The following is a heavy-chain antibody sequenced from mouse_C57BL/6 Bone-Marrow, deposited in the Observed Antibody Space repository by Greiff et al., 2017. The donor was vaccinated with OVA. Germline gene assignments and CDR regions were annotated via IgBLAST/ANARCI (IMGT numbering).Heavy chain of an antibody. CDR2: IDPSDSYT. D-gene: IGHD1-1*01. J-gene: IGHJ1*03. V-gene: IGHV1-69*01. CDR3: ARRGGSSFWYFDV. CDR1: GYTFTSYW. Sequence: VQLQQPGAELVMPGASVKLSCKASGYTFTSYWMHWVKQRPGQGLEWIGEIDPSDSYTNYNQKFKGKSTLTVDKSSSTAYMQLSSLTSEDSAVYYGARRGGSSFWYFDVWGTGTTVTVSS.